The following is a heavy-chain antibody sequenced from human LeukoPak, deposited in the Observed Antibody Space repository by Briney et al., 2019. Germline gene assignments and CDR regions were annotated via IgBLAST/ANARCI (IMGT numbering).Heavy chain of an antibody. CDR2: INHSGST. CDR1: GGSFSGYY. V-gene: IGHV4-34*01. D-gene: IGHD2-2*01. J-gene: IGHJ4*02. CDR3: ARVQYQLRNSVDY. Sequence: SETLSLTCAVYGGSFSGYYWSWIRQPPGKGLEWIGEINHSGSTNYNPSLKSRVTISVDTSKNQFSLKLSSVTAADTAVYYCARVQYQLRNSVDYWGQGTLVTVSS.